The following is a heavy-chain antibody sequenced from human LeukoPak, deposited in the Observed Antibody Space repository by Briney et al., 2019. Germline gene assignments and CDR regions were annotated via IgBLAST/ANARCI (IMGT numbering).Heavy chain of an antibody. J-gene: IGHJ3*02. V-gene: IGHV3-30-3*01. CDR1: GFTFSSYA. Sequence: PGGSLRLSCAASGFTFSSYAMHWVRQAPGKGLEWVAVISYDGSNKYYADSVKGRFTISRDNSKNTLYLQMNSLRAEDTAVYYCAREPTTSCLDIWGQGTMVTVSS. CDR2: ISYDGSNK. D-gene: IGHD2-2*01. CDR3: AREPTTSCLDI.